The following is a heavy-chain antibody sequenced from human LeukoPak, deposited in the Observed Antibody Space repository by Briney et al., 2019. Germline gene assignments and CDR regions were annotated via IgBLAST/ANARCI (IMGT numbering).Heavy chain of an antibody. D-gene: IGHD2-15*01. J-gene: IGHJ4*02. CDR3: ARARASGRSGFDY. CDR2: ISSSSSTI. CDR1: GFTFSNAW. Sequence: GASLRLSCAASGFTFSNAWMNWVRQAPGKGLEWVSYISSSSSTIYYADSVKGRFTISRDNAKNSLYLQMNSLRDEDTAVYYCARARASGRSGFDYWGQGTLVTVSS. V-gene: IGHV3-48*02.